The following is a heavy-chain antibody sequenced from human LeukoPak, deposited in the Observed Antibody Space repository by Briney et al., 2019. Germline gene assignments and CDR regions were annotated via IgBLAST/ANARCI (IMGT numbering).Heavy chain of an antibody. V-gene: IGHV4-59*01. D-gene: IGHD6-13*01. Sequence: SETLSLICSVSGDSISLYYWSWIRQPPGKGLEWIGYIDHTGSTNYNPSLNSRVTISGDTSKNHFSLELSSVTAADTAVYFCARGRVSSSSWSSTYYYYFYMDVWGRGTTVTVSS. CDR1: GDSISLYY. J-gene: IGHJ6*03. CDR3: ARGRVSSSSWSSTYYYYFYMDV. CDR2: IDHTGST.